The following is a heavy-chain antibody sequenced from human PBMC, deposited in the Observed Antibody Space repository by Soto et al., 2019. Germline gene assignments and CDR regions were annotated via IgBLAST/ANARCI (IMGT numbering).Heavy chain of an antibody. V-gene: IGHV3-33*01. D-gene: IGHD2-2*01. J-gene: IGHJ3*02. Sequence: GGSLRLSCAASGFTFSSYGMHWVRQAPGKGLEWVVVIWYDGSNKYYADSVKGRFTISRDNSKNTLYLQMNSLRAEDTAVYYCARDNMEPAARELVFAAFDIWGQGTMVTVSS. CDR3: ARDNMEPAARELVFAAFDI. CDR2: IWYDGSNK. CDR1: GFTFSSYG.